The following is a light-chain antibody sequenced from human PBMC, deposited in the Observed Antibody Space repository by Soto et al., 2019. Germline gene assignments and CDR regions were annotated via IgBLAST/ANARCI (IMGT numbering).Light chain of an antibody. J-gene: IGKJ1*01. CDR3: QQSYNTPWT. CDR1: QSMSDY. CDR2: GAT. Sequence: DIQMTQSPSSLSASVGDRVTITCRASQSMSDYLSWYQQKPGMAPKLLIYGATTLEREVPSRFSGSGSGTDFSLTISSLQPEDFATYHFQQSYNTPWTFCQGTKWEGK. V-gene: IGKV1-39*01.